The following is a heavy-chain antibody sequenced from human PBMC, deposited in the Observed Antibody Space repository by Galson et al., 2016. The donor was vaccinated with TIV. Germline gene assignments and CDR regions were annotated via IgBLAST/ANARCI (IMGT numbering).Heavy chain of an antibody. Sequence: SVKVSCKASGYTFSDYYMHWVRQAPGQGLEWMGWINPNTGGTNYAQKFQGWVSMTRDTSFNTAYMELSRLKSDDTAVYYCARDDGYTSGSDYWGQGTQVTVSS. V-gene: IGHV1-2*04. CDR2: INPNTGGT. CDR3: ARDDGYTSGSDY. CDR1: GYTFSDYY. D-gene: IGHD6-19*01. J-gene: IGHJ4*02.